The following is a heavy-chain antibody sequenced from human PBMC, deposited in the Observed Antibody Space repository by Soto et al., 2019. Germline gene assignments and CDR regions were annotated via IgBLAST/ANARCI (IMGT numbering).Heavy chain of an antibody. CDR1: GYTFTSYG. CDR3: SRDWCGIDY. V-gene: IGHV1-18*01. CDR2: INPYNGNT. D-gene: IGHD1-26*01. Sequence: QVQLVQSGAEVKKPGASVKVSCKASGYTFTSYGISWVRQAPGQGLEWMGWINPYNGNTNYAQKLQGRVTITTDTSTNTAYMELRSLSSDDTAVYYGSRDWCGIDYWGQGTLVTVSS. J-gene: IGHJ4*02.